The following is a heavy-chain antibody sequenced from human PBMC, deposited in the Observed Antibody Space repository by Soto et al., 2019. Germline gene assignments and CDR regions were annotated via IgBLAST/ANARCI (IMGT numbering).Heavy chain of an antibody. CDR2: INAGHGTT. V-gene: IGHV1-3*01. J-gene: IGHJ4*02. Sequence: ASVKVSGKTSGYTFTHYAIHWVRQAPGQSLEWMGLINAGHGTTQYSPKFQGRASITRDTSATTASMELNNLRYEDTAVYFCARSPYSGSFYGPYDXWGQVTLVTVSX. D-gene: IGHD1-26*01. CDR3: ARSPYSGSFYGPYDX. CDR1: GYTFTHYA.